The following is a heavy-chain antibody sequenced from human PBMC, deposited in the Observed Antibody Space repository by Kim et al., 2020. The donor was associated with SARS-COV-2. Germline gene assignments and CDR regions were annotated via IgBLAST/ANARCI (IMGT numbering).Heavy chain of an antibody. Sequence: GGSLRLSCAASGFTFRSYLMTWVRQAPGKGVEWVSAISPSGGNTHYADSVKGRFIISRANSKNTLFLFMNNLRVADMAIYYCAKDWGRDYYQHYGLDAWG. J-gene: IGHJ6*01. D-gene: IGHD3-16*01. CDR3: AKDWGRDYYQHYGLDA. CDR2: ISPSGGNT. CDR1: GFTFRSYL. V-gene: IGHV3-23*01.